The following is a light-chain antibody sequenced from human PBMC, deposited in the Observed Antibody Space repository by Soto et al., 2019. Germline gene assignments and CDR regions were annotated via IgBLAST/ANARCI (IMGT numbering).Light chain of an antibody. V-gene: IGKV3-11*01. CDR1: QSVSSY. CDR2: DAS. Sequence: EMVVTQSPPALSLSQGERATLSCRASQSVSSYLAWYQHKPGQAPRLLIYDASNGATGIPARFSGSGSGTDFTLTISSLEPEDFAVYYCQQRSNWPPTFGQGTKV. J-gene: IGKJ1*01. CDR3: QQRSNWPPT.